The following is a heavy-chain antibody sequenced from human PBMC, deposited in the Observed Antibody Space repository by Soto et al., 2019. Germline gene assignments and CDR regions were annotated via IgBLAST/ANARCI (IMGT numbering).Heavy chain of an antibody. Sequence: SVKVSCKASGYTFTSYYMHWVRQAPGQGLEWMGIINPSGGSTSYAQKFQGRVTMTRDTSTSTVYMELSSLRSEDTAVYYCARDLAYYYDSSGPSGAFDIWGQGTMVTVAS. V-gene: IGHV1-46*01. CDR3: ARDLAYYYDSSGPSGAFDI. CDR2: INPSGGST. J-gene: IGHJ3*02. D-gene: IGHD3-22*01. CDR1: GYTFTSYY.